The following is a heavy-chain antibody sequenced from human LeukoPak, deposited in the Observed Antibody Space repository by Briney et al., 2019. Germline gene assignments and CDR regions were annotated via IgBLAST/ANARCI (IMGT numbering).Heavy chain of an antibody. J-gene: IGHJ4*02. V-gene: IGHV3-23*01. D-gene: IGHD2-21*02. Sequence: PGGSLRLSCAASGFTFSSYAMSWVRQAPGKGLEWVSAISASGTSTYSADSVKGRLTISRDSSNNTLYLQMNSLRAEDTAMYYCVRKSGVMSVVVTSNYFDYWGQGTLVTVSS. CDR2: ISASGTST. CDR1: GFTFSSYA. CDR3: VRKSGVMSVVVTSNYFDY.